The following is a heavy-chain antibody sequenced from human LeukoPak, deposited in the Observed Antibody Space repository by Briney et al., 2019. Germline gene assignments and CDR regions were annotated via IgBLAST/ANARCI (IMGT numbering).Heavy chain of an antibody. D-gene: IGHD6-19*01. CDR1: GFTFSSYS. CDR2: ISSSSSYI. CDR3: ARETPDSSVDY. J-gene: IGHJ4*02. V-gene: IGHV3-21*01. Sequence: GGSLRLSCAASGFTFSSYSMNWVRQAPGQGLEWVSSISSSSSYIYYADSVKGRFTISRDNAKNSLYLQMNSLRAEDTAVYYCARETPDSSVDYWGQGTLVTVSS.